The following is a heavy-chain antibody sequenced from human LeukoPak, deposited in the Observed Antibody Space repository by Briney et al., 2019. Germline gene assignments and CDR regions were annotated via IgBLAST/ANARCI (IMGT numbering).Heavy chain of an antibody. D-gene: IGHD4-23*01. CDR3: ARDTTVASGMQF. Sequence: PSETLSLTCTVSGGSISTFSRSWVRQSPGKGLEWIGSIYSSTTNFNPSFKSRVAMSVDTSKNQFSLRLNSVTTADSAVYYCARDTTVASGMQFWGQGTLVTVSS. J-gene: IGHJ4*02. V-gene: IGHV4-59*01. CDR1: GGSISTFS. CDR2: IYSSTT.